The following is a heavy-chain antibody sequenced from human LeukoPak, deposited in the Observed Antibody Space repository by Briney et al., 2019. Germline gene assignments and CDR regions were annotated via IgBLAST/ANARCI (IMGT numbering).Heavy chain of an antibody. CDR1: GGSISSYY. CDR2: IYYSGST. Sequence: SETLSLTCTVSGGSISSYYWSWIRQHPGKGLEWIGYIYYSGSTNYNPSLKSRVTISVDTSKNQFSLKLSSVTAADTAVYYCARIPERWEPFDYWGQGTLVTVSS. V-gene: IGHV4-59*01. CDR3: ARIPERWEPFDY. J-gene: IGHJ4*02. D-gene: IGHD1-26*01.